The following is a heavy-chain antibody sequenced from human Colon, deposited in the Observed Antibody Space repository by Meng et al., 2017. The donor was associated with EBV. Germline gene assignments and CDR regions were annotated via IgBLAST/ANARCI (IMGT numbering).Heavy chain of an antibody. CDR1: GFTFISHT. V-gene: IGHV3-21*01. CDR3: ARVHCSGRSCSYEIHYDGMDV. Sequence: EVQLVESGGGLVKPGESLRLSCSASGFTFISHTMNWVRQAPGKGLEWVSSISSSSTYRYYADSVKGRFTISRDNAKNSLSLQMNSLRAEDTAVYYCARVHCSGRSCSYEIHYDGMDVWGQGTTVTVYS. J-gene: IGHJ6*02. D-gene: IGHD2-15*01. CDR2: ISSSSTYR.